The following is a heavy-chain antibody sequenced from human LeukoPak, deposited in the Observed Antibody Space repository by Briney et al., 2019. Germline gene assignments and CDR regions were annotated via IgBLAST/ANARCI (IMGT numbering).Heavy chain of an antibody. CDR1: GFTFSNYA. V-gene: IGHV3-30-3*02. CDR2: ISYDGSSK. Sequence: GGSLRLSCAASGFTFSNYAILWVRQAPGKGLEWVAVISYDGSSKNFADSVKGRFTISRDNAKNSLYLQMNSLRAEDTALYYCAKTSVARWVFDIWGQGTMVTVSS. CDR3: AKTSVARWVFDI. D-gene: IGHD6-19*01. J-gene: IGHJ3*02.